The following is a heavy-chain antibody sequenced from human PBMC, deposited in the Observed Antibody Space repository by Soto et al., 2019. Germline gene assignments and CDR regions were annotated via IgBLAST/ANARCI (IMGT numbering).Heavy chain of an antibody. Sequence: GGSLRLSCAVSGFTFGSYWMNWVRLIPGKGLEWVAYIKPDGSATYYVDSVKGRFTISRDNAKNSLYLQMNSPRVEDTSVYYCARAGYCGPGCYYYFDYWGQGTLVTVSS. D-gene: IGHD2-21*02. J-gene: IGHJ4*02. V-gene: IGHV3-7*01. CDR2: IKPDGSAT. CDR3: ARAGYCGPGCYYYFDY. CDR1: GFTFGSYW.